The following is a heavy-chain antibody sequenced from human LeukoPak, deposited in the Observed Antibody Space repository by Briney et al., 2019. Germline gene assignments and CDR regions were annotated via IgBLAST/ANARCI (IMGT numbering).Heavy chain of an antibody. D-gene: IGHD3-16*01. J-gene: IGHJ4*02. CDR1: GFTFSSYS. CDR2: ISTSSSYI. CDR3: ARERGSKSYLFQSFDY. Sequence: GGSPRLSCAAAGFTFSSYSMIWVRQAPGKGLEWVSSISTSSSYIYYADSVKGRFTISRDNAKNSLYLQMNSLRAEDTAVYYCARERGSKSYLFQSFDYWGQGTLVTVSS. V-gene: IGHV3-21*01.